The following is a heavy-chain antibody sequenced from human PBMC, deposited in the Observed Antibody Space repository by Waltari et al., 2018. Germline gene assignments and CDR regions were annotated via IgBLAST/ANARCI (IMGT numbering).Heavy chain of an antibody. D-gene: IGHD2-15*01. Sequence: GLLKPSETLSLTCAVYGGSFSGYYWSWIRQPPGKGLEWIGEINHSGSTNYNPSLKSRVTISVDTSKNQFSLKLSSVTAADTAVYYCARLPLLVVNAFDIWGQGTMVTVSS. CDR1: GGSFSGYY. V-gene: IGHV4-34*01. CDR2: INHSGST. CDR3: ARLPLLVVNAFDI. J-gene: IGHJ3*02.